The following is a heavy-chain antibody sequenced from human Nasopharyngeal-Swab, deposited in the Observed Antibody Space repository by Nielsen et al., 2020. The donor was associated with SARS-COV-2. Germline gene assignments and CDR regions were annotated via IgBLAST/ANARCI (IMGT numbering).Heavy chain of an antibody. CDR3: ARGGPTSLVRGVIIPPFDY. D-gene: IGHD3-10*01. J-gene: IGHJ4*02. Sequence: SETLSLTCAVYGGSFSGYYWSWIRQPPGKGLEWIGEINHSGSTNYNPSPKSRLTKSVDTSKNQFSLKLSSVTAADPAVYYCARGGPTSLVRGVIIPPFDYWGQGTLVTVSS. CDR2: INHSGST. CDR1: GGSFSGYY. V-gene: IGHV4-34*01.